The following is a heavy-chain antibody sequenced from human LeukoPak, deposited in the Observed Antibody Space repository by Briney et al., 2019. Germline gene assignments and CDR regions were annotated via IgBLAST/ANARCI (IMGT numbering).Heavy chain of an antibody. CDR3: GIGGSGSYYRLDY. D-gene: IGHD3-10*01. V-gene: IGHV3-66*01. J-gene: IGHJ4*02. CDR1: GFTVNSNY. CDR2: ISSGGST. Sequence: PVGSLRLSCAASGFTVNSNYMSWVRQAPGKGLEWVSVISSGGSTYYADSVTGRFTISRDNSKNTLYLQMNSLRAEDTAVYYCGIGGSGSYYRLDYWGQGGLVTVSS.